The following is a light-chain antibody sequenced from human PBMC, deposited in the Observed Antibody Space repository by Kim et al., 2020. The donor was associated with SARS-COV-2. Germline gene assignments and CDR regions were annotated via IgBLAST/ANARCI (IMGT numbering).Light chain of an antibody. CDR1: QSVRSN. V-gene: IGKV3-15*01. Sequence: VSPGERATLSCRASQSVRSNLAWYQQKPGQAPRLLIYGASTRATGIPARFSGSGSGREFTLTISSLQSEDFAVYYCQQYDNWPPYTFGQGTKLEI. CDR2: GAS. CDR3: QQYDNWPPYT. J-gene: IGKJ2*01.